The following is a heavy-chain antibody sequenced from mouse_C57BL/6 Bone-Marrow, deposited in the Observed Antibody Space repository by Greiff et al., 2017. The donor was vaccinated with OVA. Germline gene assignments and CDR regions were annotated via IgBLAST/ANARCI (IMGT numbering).Heavy chain of an antibody. D-gene: IGHD2-3*01. Sequence: EVQLQQSGPGLVKPSPSLSLTCSVTGYSITSGYYWNWIRQFPGNKLEWMGYISYDGSNNYNPSLKNRISITRDTSKNQFFLKLNSVTTEDTATYYCASLYDPLAMDYWGQGTSVTVSS. J-gene: IGHJ4*01. CDR2: ISYDGSN. V-gene: IGHV3-6*01. CDR3: ASLYDPLAMDY. CDR1: GYSITSGYY.